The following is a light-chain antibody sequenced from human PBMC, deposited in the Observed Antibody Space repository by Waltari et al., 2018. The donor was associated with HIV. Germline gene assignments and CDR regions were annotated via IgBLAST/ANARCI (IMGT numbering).Light chain of an antibody. CDR3: NSRDSSGHWF. Sequence: SSELAQDPAVSVALGQTVRVTFHGDSVRSYYASWYQQKPGQAPVLGVSGENNRPSGIPDRFSGSRSGNTASLTIAGARTEDEADYYCNSRDSSGHWFFGGGTKVTVL. V-gene: IGLV3-19*01. CDR1: SVRSYY. CDR2: GEN. J-gene: IGLJ3*02.